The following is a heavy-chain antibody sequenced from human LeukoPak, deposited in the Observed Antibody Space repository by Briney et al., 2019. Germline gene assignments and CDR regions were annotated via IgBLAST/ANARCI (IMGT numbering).Heavy chain of an antibody. CDR3: ARGPTRANSTDY. V-gene: IGHV3-7*01. J-gene: IGHJ4*02. D-gene: IGHD2/OR15-2a*01. CDR1: GFTSSSYA. Sequence: GGSLRLSCAASGFTSSSYAMSWVRQAPGKGLEWVANIKQDGSEKYYVDSVKGRFTISRDNAKNSLYLQMNSLRAEDTAVYYCARGPTRANSTDYWGQGALVTVSS. CDR2: IKQDGSEK.